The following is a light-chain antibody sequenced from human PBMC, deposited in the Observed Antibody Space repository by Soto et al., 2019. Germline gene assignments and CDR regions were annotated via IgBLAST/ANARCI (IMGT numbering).Light chain of an antibody. J-gene: IGKJ1*01. CDR1: QSVSSN. V-gene: IGKV3-15*01. Sequence: EIVMTQSPATLSVSPGERATLSCRASQSVSSNLAWYQQIPGQAPRLLIYGASTRATGIPARFSGSGSGTEFTLTISSLRSEDFAVYYGQQYNNWPRTFGQGTKVEIK. CDR3: QQYNNWPRT. CDR2: GAS.